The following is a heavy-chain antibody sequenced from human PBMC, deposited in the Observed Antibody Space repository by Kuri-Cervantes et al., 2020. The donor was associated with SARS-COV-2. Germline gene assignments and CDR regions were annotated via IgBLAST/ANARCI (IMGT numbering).Heavy chain of an antibody. D-gene: IGHD3-10*01. CDR1: GFTFSHFA. CDR2: IKQDGSEK. CDR3: ARDRWSVAGGLDY. V-gene: IGHV3-7*03. Sequence: GGSLRLSCGASGFTFSHFAMSCVRQAPGNGLECVANIKQDGSEKYYVDSVKGRFTISRDNAKNSLYLQMNSLGAEDTAVYYCARDRWSVAGGLDYWGQGTLVTVSS. J-gene: IGHJ4*02.